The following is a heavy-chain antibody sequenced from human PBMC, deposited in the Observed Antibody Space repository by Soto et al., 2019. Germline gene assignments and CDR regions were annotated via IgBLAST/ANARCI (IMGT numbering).Heavy chain of an antibody. V-gene: IGHV3-48*03. Sequence: GGSLSLSCVASGFTLSSYHMDWVRQAPGKGLEWISYIHASSISNIYYADSVKGRFTISRDNAKNSLYLQMDSLRAEDTAVYYCARDGTTGTANYHYAMDVWGQGTTVTVSS. J-gene: IGHJ6*02. CDR2: IHASSISNI. D-gene: IGHD4-17*01. CDR1: GFTLSSYH. CDR3: ARDGTTGTANYHYAMDV.